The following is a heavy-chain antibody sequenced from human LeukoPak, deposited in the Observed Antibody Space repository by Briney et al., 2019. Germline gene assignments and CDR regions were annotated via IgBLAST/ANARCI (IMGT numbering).Heavy chain of an antibody. CDR1: GSTFSRYS. CDR3: AKAGSSSFLCCGHFDS. V-gene: IGHV3-48*01. D-gene: IGHD6-6*01. J-gene: IGHJ4*02. CDR2: ISSSSSPI. Sequence: GGSLRLSCAASGSTFSRYSMNWVRQAPGKGLEGVSYISSSSSPIYYADSVKGRFTISRDNSKNTLYLQMNSLRAEDTAAYYCAKAGSSSFLCCGHFDSWGQGILVTVSS.